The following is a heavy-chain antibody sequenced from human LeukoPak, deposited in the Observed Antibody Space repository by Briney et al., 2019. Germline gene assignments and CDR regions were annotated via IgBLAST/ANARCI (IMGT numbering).Heavy chain of an antibody. Sequence: PGRSLRPSCAASGFTFSSYGMHWVRQAPGKGLEWVAVISYDGSNKYYADSVKGRFTISRDNSKNTLYLQMNSLRAEDTAVYYCASLAVAGTSISLDYWGQGTLVTVSS. CDR3: ASLAVAGTSISLDY. D-gene: IGHD6-19*01. J-gene: IGHJ4*02. CDR2: ISYDGSNK. CDR1: GFTFSSYG. V-gene: IGHV3-30*03.